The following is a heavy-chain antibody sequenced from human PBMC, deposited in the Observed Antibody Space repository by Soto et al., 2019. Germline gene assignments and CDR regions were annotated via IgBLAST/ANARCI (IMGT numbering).Heavy chain of an antibody. V-gene: IGHV3-11*06. D-gene: IGHD3-22*01. CDR2: ISSSSSYT. J-gene: IGHJ4*02. Sequence: GESLRLSCAASGFTFSDYYMSWIRQAPGKGLEWVSYISSSSSYTNYADSVKGRFTISRDNAKNSLYLQMNSLRAEDTAVYYCARDLRGYFDSSGYSLTYFDYWGQGTLVTVSS. CDR3: ARDLRGYFDSSGYSLTYFDY. CDR1: GFTFSDYY.